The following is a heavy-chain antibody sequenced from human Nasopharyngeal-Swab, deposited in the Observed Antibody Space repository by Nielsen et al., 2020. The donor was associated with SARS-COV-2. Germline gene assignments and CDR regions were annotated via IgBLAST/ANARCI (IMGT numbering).Heavy chain of an antibody. V-gene: IGHV4-39*02. J-gene: IGHJ5*02. CDR3: ARDYDGSGYFSWFDP. D-gene: IGHD3-22*01. CDR1: GGSIRSTSYY. Sequence: SETLSLTCIVSGGSIRSTSYYWAWFRQPPGKGPAWIGNINYSGTTYYNPSLKSRVTMTIDTSKNQFSLSLTSATAADTAVYYCARDYDGSGYFSWFDPWGQGTPATVSS. CDR2: INYSGTT.